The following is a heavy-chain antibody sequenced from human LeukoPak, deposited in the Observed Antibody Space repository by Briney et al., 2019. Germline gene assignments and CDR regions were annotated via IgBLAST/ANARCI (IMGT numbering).Heavy chain of an antibody. CDR2: IYTSGST. CDR3: ARGGEYHYDSSGYYYDWFDP. V-gene: IGHV4-61*02. CDR1: GGSISSGSYY. J-gene: IGHJ5*02. Sequence: SQTLSLTCTVSGGSISSGSYYWSWIRQPAGKGLEWIGRIYTSGSTNYNPSLKSRVTISVDTSKNQFSLKLSSVTAADTAVYYCARGGEYHYDSSGYYYDWFDPWGQGTLVTVSS. D-gene: IGHD3-22*01.